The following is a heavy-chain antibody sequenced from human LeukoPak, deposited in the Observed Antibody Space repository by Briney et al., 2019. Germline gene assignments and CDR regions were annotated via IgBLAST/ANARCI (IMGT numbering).Heavy chain of an antibody. CDR1: GFTFSLYE. D-gene: IGHD6-13*01. V-gene: IGHV3-48*03. Sequence: GGSLRLSCAASGFTFSLYEMTWVCQAPGKGLEWVSYITRSGSTTYYADSVKGRFTISRDNAKNSLYLQMNSLTTEDTAVYYCARDMAAAGDYWGQGTLVTVSS. CDR2: ITRSGSTT. CDR3: ARDMAAAGDY. J-gene: IGHJ4*02.